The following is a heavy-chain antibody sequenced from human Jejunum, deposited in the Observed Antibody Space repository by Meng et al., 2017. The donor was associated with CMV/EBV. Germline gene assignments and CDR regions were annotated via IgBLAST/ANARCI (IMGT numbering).Heavy chain of an antibody. CDR3: AKHRRGNSWSDWFDS. V-gene: IGHV3-23*01. D-gene: IGHD4-11*01. CDR2: ISYSGTLK. J-gene: IGHJ5*01. CDR1: FIFSQYA. Sequence: FIFSQYAKGGVRQAPGEGVEWVSGISYSGTLKVYADSVKGRFTISRDDSKNTVYLQMSSLRAEDMALYYCAKHRRGNSWSDWFDSWGQGTLVTVSS.